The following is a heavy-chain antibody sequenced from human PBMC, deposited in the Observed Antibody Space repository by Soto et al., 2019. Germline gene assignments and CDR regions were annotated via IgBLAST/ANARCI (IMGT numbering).Heavy chain of an antibody. Sequence: GGSVRLSCAASGFTFSSYAMSWVRQAPGKGLEWVSAISGSGGSTYYADSVKGRFTISRDNSKNTLYLQMNSLRAEDTAVYYCANPVSTRLYYYGMDVWGQGTTVTVSS. J-gene: IGHJ6*02. D-gene: IGHD2-2*01. CDR2: ISGSGGST. CDR3: ANPVSTRLYYYGMDV. V-gene: IGHV3-23*01. CDR1: GFTFSSYA.